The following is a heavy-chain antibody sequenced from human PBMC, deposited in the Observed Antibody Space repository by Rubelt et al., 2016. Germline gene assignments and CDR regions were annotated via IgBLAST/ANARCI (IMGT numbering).Heavy chain of an antibody. J-gene: IGHJ5*02. Sequence: QLQLQESGPGLVKPSETLSLTCTVSGGSISSSSYYWGWIRQPPGKGLEWIGSIYYSGSTYYNPSLKSRVTISGDTSKNQFSLKLSSVTAADTAVYYCASIHSSSWYKGWFDPWGQGTLVTVSS. CDR3: ASIHSSSWYKGWFDP. CDR1: GGSISSSSYY. D-gene: IGHD6-13*01. CDR2: IYYSGST. V-gene: IGHV4-39*07.